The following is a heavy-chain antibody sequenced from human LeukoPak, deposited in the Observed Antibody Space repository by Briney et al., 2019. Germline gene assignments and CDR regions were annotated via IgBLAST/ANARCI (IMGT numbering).Heavy chain of an antibody. D-gene: IGHD2-2*01. J-gene: IGHJ6*02. CDR1: GGTFSSYA. V-gene: IGHV1-69*04. CDR2: IIPIFGIA. Sequence: SVKVPCKASGGTFSSYAISWVRQPPGQGLEWMGRIIPIFGIANYAQKFQGRVTITADKSTSTAYMELSSLRSEDTAVYYCVHIVVVPAAIGDYYYYGMDVWGQGTTVTVSS. CDR3: VHIVVVPAAIGDYYYYGMDV.